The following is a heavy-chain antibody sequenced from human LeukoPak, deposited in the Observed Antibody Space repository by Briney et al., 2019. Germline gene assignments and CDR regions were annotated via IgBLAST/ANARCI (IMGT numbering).Heavy chain of an antibody. CDR1: GFTFSNYA. CDR2: ISYDGVNQ. V-gene: IGHV3-30*04. CDR3: ARAAPSIIAVAEIPDY. D-gene: IGHD6-19*01. Sequence: GGSLRLSCAASGFTFSNYAMHWVRQAPGKGLEWVAVISYDGVNQYYADSVKGRFTISRDNSKNTLYLQMNSLRAEDTALYYCARAAPSIIAVAEIPDYWGQGTLVAVSS. J-gene: IGHJ4*02.